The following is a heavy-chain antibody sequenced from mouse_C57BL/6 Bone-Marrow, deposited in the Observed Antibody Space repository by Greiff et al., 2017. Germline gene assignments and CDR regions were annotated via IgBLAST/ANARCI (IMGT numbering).Heavy chain of an antibody. Sequence: QVQLQQSGAELARPGASVKLSCKASGYTFTSYGISWVKQRTGQGLEWIGEIYPRSGNTYYNEKFKGKATLTADKSSSTAYMELRSLTSEDSAVYFCARSHVYSSGYSLKAYWGQGTLVTVSA. J-gene: IGHJ3*01. CDR3: ARSHVYSSGYSLKAY. D-gene: IGHD3-2*02. V-gene: IGHV1-81*01. CDR1: GYTFTSYG. CDR2: IYPRSGNT.